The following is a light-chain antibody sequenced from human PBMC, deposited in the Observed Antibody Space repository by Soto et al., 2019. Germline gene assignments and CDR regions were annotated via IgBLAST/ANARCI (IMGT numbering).Light chain of an antibody. CDR1: QSISSY. CDR2: AES. J-gene: IGKJ2*01. Sequence: AIRMTQSPSSFSASTGDRVTITCRASQSISSYLAWYQQKPGKAPKLLIYAESTLQSGVPSRFSGSGSGTDFTLTISCLQSEDFATYYCQQYYSYPPMYTFGQGTKLEIK. V-gene: IGKV1-8*01. CDR3: QQYYSYPPMYT.